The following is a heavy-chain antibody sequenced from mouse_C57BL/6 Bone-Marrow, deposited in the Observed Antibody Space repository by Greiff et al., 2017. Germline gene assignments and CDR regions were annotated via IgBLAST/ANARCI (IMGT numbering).Heavy chain of an antibody. Sequence: EVKLVESGGGLVQPGGSLKLSCAASGFTFSDYGMAWVRQAPRKGPEWVAFISNLAYSIYYADTVTGRFTISRENAKNTLYLEMSRLRSEDTAMYCGARRVRRGARDDWGQGTSVTVSS. J-gene: IGHJ4*01. CDR3: ARRVRRGARDD. CDR1: GFTFSDYG. V-gene: IGHV5-15*04. D-gene: IGHD2-14*01. CDR2: ISNLAYSI.